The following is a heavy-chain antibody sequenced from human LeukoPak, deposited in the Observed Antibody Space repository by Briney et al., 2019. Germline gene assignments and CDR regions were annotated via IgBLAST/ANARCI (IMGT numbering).Heavy chain of an antibody. CDR3: AKSRGATIVPPFDY. J-gene: IGHJ4*02. V-gene: IGHV3-9*01. Sequence: PGGSLRLSCAASGFTFDDYAMHWDRLAPGKGLEWVSGISWNSGSIDYADSVKGRFTISRDNAKNSLSLQMNSLRTEDTALYFCAKSRGATIVPPFDYWGQGTLVTVSS. D-gene: IGHD1-26*01. CDR1: GFTFDDYA. CDR2: ISWNSGSI.